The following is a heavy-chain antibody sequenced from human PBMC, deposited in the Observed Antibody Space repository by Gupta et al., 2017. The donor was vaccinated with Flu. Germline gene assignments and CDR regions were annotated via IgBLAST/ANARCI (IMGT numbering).Heavy chain of an antibody. CDR2: INHSGST. CDR3: ARAYCSSTSCQYPKGVRGVIRAFDY. D-gene: IGHD2-2*01. Sequence: QVQLQQWGAGLLKPSETLSLTCAVYGGSFSGYYWSWIRQPPGKGLEWIGEINHSGSTNYNPSLKSRVTISVDTSKNQFSLKLSSVTAADTAVYYCARAYCSSTSCQYPKGVRGVIRAFDYWGQGTLVTVSS. CDR1: GGSFSGYY. V-gene: IGHV4-34*01. J-gene: IGHJ4*02.